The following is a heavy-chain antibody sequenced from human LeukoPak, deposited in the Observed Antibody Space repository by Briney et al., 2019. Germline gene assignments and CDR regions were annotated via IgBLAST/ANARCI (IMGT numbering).Heavy chain of an antibody. V-gene: IGHV3-72*01. CDR1: GFTFSDHY. CDR2: TRNKANSYTT. J-gene: IGHJ6*02. CDR3: ARGGGSYASFGPYYGMDV. Sequence: GGSLRPSCAASGFTFSDHYMDWVRQAPGKGLEWVGRTRNKANSYTTEYAASVKGRFTISRDDSKNSLYLQMNSLKTEDTAVYYCARGGGSYASFGPYYGMDVWGQGTTVTVSS. D-gene: IGHD1-26*01.